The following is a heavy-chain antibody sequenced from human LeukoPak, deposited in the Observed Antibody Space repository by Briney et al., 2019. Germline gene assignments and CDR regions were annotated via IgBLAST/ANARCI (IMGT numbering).Heavy chain of an antibody. CDR3: ARELSGTYQIDY. V-gene: IGHV1-2*02. CDR2: MNPNSGAT. D-gene: IGHD3-10*01. Sequence: ASVKASCKASGYTFTDYYMHWVRQAPGQGLEWMGWMNPNSGATNYPQKFQGRVTMTRDTSINTAYMELSRLRSDDTAVYYCARELSGTYQIDYWGQGTLVTVSS. CDR1: GYTFTDYY. J-gene: IGHJ4*02.